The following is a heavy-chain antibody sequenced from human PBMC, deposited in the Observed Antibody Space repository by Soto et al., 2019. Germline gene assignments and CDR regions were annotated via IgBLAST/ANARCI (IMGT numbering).Heavy chain of an antibody. CDR2: ISSLGSTK. CDR1: GFPCSSHC. Sequence: PGGSLRFCCATSGFPCSSHCMHRAPQPPGELLESVAVISSLGSTKYYGASVKGRFTICRDNSKNTLYLQMNSLRAEDTAEYYCAREDIVVVVAAIHNAFDFGAQGTMVTVTS. V-gene: IGHV3-30-3*01. CDR3: AREDIVVVVAAIHNAFDF. D-gene: IGHD2-15*01. J-gene: IGHJ3*01.